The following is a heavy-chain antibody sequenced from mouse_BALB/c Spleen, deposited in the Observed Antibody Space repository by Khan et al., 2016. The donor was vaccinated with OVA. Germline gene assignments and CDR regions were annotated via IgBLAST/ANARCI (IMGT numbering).Heavy chain of an antibody. CDR2: IDPENGNT. V-gene: IGHV14-1*02. CDR1: GFNIKAYY. J-gene: IGHJ3*01. Sequence: EVQLQQSGAELVRPGAFVNLSCKASGFNIKAYYLHWVKQRPDQGLDWIGWIDPENGNTIYDPKFQGKANIKSDTSSNTAYLQLSSLTSEDTAVYYCSRDGYSPWFAYWGQGTLVTVSA. D-gene: IGHD2-3*01. CDR3: SRDGYSPWFAY.